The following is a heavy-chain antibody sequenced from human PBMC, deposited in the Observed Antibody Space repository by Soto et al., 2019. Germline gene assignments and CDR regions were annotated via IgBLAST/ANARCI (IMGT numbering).Heavy chain of an antibody. J-gene: IGHJ6*02. CDR2: IKSKGDGGTT. CDR1: GFIFNNAG. D-gene: IGHD2-2*01. CDR3: TTACGTTCYWSYYGMDV. V-gene: IGHV3-15*01. Sequence: TVGSLRLSCEASGFIFNNAGMNWVRQSPGKGLEWVGHIKSKGDGGTTDYAAPVKGRFIISRDDSKKTLYLQMDSLKTEDTAVYYCTTACGTTCYWSYYGMDVWGQGTTVTVSS.